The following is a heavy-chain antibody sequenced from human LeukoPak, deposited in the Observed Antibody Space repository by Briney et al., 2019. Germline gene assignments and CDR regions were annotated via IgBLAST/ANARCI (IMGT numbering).Heavy chain of an antibody. CDR1: GGSFSGYY. V-gene: IGHV4-34*01. D-gene: IGHD2/OR15-2a*01. CDR3: ARSPFRGDYVDY. J-gene: IGHJ4*02. Sequence: SETLSLTCAVYGGSFSGYYWSWIRQPPGKGLEWIGEINHSGSTNYNPSLKSRVTISVDTSKNRFSLKLSSVTAADTAVYYCARSPFRGDYVDYWGQGTLVTVSS. CDR2: INHSGST.